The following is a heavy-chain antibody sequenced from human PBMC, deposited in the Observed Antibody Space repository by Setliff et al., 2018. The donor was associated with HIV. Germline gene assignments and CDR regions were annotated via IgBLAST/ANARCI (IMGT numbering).Heavy chain of an antibody. V-gene: IGHV1-2*06. J-gene: IGHJ3*01. Sequence: GASVKVSCKASGYTFTAYYIHWVRQAPGHGLQLMGRIEPSSSGTNYIQKFQGRVTITRDTSIYTVYMELTGLISDDTAVYYCARQDHSSVNSGSLYAFDVWGQGTMVTVSS. CDR2: IEPSSSGT. CDR1: GYTFTAYY. D-gene: IGHD3-22*01. CDR3: ARQDHSSVNSGSLYAFDV.